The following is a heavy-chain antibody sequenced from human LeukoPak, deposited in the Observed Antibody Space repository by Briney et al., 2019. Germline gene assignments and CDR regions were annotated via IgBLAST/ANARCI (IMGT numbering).Heavy chain of an antibody. J-gene: IGHJ4*02. Sequence: GGSLRLSCVVSGFIFSSYEMNWVRQAPGKGLGWVSYISSSGSTIYYADSVKGRFTISRDNAKNSLYLHMNSLRADDTAVYYCARDANYYFDYWGQGTLVTVSS. CDR2: ISSSGSTI. CDR3: ARDANYYFDY. D-gene: IGHD4/OR15-4a*01. V-gene: IGHV3-48*03. CDR1: GFIFSSYE.